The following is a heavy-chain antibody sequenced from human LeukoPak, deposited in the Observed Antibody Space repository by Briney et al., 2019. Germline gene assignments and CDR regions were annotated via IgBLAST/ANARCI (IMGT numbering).Heavy chain of an antibody. V-gene: IGHV4-34*01. CDR1: GGSFSGYY. D-gene: IGHD3-10*01. Sequence: SGTLSLTCAVYGGSFSGYYWSWIRQPPGKGLEWIGEINHSVSTNYNPSLKSRVTISVDTSTNQCSLKGSSVTAADTAVYYCARACITMVRAGTKYFDYWGQGTLVTVSS. CDR3: ARACITMVRAGTKYFDY. J-gene: IGHJ4*02. CDR2: INHSVST.